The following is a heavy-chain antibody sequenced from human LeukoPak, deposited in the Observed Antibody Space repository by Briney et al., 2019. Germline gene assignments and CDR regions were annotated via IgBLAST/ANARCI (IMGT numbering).Heavy chain of an antibody. CDR2: INHSGST. Sequence: SETLSLTCAVYGGSFSGYYWSWIRQPPGKGLEWIGEINHSGSTNYNPSLKSRVTISVDTSKNQFSLKLSSVTAADTAMYYCARGLTRTYYYDSSGYSGFDYWGQGTLVTVSS. V-gene: IGHV4-34*01. CDR3: ARGLTRTYYYDSSGYSGFDY. J-gene: IGHJ4*02. CDR1: GGSFSGYY. D-gene: IGHD3-22*01.